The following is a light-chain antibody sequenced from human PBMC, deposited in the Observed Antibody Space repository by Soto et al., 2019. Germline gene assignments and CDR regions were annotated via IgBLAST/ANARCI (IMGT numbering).Light chain of an antibody. CDR1: QSIRTS. CDR2: DAS. Sequence: VVFTQSPATLSLSPGERATLSCRASQSIRTSLAWYQQKPGQAPRLVIFDASNRANGVPARFGGGGSGTDFTLTISRLEPEDFAVYYCQQYGSSGTFGQGSKVDIK. J-gene: IGKJ1*01. CDR3: QQYGSSGT. V-gene: IGKV3-11*01.